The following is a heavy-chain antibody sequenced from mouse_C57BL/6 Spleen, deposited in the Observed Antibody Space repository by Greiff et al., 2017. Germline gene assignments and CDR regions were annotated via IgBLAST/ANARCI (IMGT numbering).Heavy chain of an antibody. J-gene: IGHJ1*01. Sequence: QVQLQQPGAELVKPGASVKLSCKASGYTFTSYWMHWVKQRPGQGLEWIGMIHPNSGSTNYNEKFKSKATLTVDKSSSTAYMQLSSLTSEDSAVYYCASSACYINYWYFDGWGAGPPVTVS. V-gene: IGHV1-64*01. CDR2: IHPNSGST. D-gene: IGHD2-5*01. CDR3: ASSACYINYWYFDG. CDR1: GYTFTSYW.